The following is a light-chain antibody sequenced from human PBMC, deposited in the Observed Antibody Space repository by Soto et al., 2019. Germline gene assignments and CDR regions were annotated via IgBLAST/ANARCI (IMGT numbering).Light chain of an antibody. J-gene: IGLJ1*01. Sequence: QSVLTQPASVSGSPGQSITISCTGTSSDVGGYNYVSWYQQHPGKAPKLMIYEVSNRPSGVSNRFSGSKSGNTASLTIPGLQAEDEADYYCSSYTSSSTLEVFGTGTKVTVL. V-gene: IGLV2-14*01. CDR2: EVS. CDR3: SSYTSSSTLEV. CDR1: SSDVGGYNY.